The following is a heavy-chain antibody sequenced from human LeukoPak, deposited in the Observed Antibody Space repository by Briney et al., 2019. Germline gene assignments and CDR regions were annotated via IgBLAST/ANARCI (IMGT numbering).Heavy chain of an antibody. CDR1: GYTFTSYD. CDR3: ARMTGSSWYEDAFDI. J-gene: IGHJ3*02. V-gene: IGHV1-8*01. Sequence: ASVKVSCKASGYTFTSYDINWVRQATGQGLEWMGWMNPNSGNTGYAQKFQDRVTMTRNTSISTPYMELSSLRSEDTAVYYCARMTGSSWYEDAFDIWGQGTMVTVSS. CDR2: MNPNSGNT. D-gene: IGHD6-13*01.